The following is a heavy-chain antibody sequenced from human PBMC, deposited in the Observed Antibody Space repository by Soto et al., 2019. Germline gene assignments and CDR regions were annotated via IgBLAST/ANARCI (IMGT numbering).Heavy chain of an antibody. CDR2: ISAYNGNT. CDR1: GYTFTSYG. Sequence: QVQLLQSGAEVKKPGASVKVSCKASGYTFTSYGISWVRQAPGQGLEWMGWISAYNGNTNYAQKLQGRVTMTTDTSTSTAYMELRSLRSDDTAVYYCARDKEPLLDSGYFDYWGQGTLVTVSS. CDR3: ARDKEPLLDSGYFDY. V-gene: IGHV1-18*01. D-gene: IGHD2-21*02. J-gene: IGHJ4*02.